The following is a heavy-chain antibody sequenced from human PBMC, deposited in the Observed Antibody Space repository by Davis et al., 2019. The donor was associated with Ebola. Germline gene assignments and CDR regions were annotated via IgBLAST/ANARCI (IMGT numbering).Heavy chain of an antibody. D-gene: IGHD4-17*01. J-gene: IGHJ5*02. CDR3: AKVHPPTTVTTGWFDP. CDR1: GFIFSSYA. V-gene: IGHV3-23*01. CDR2: ISVRSIT. Sequence: GESPKTPCAASGFIFSSYAMSWVRQAPGKGLEWVSSISVRSITYHADSVKGRFTISRDNSKNTLYLQMSSLRAEDTAVYYCAKVHPPTTVTTGWFDPWGQGTLVTVSS.